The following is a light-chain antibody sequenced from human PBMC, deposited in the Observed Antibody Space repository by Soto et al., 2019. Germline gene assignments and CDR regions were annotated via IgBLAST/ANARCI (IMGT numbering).Light chain of an antibody. J-gene: IGLJ1*01. CDR1: NSDVGAYYY. CDR2: EVS. Sequence: QSVLTQPASVSGSLGQSITISCTGTNSDVGAYYYVSWYQQQPGKAPKLMLSEVSNRSSGVSNRFSGSKSGNTASLIISGLQAEDEADYYCCSFTSITTYVFGTGTKVTVL. CDR3: CSFTSITTYV. V-gene: IGLV2-14*01.